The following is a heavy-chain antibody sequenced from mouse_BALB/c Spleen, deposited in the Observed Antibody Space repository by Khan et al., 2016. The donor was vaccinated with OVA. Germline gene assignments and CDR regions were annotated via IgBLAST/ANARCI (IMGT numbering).Heavy chain of an antibody. Sequence: EVQLQESGPGLVKPSQSLSLTCTVTGYSITSDYAWNWIRQFPGNKLEWMGYISYSGDTAYNPSLKSRISITRDTSKHQFFLQLNSVTTEDTATNYCASMILYYYCSNFEGYYFDYWGQGTTLTVSS. CDR2: ISYSGDT. CDR1: GYSITSDYA. V-gene: IGHV3-2*02. CDR3: ASMILYYYCSNFEGYYFDY. J-gene: IGHJ2*01. D-gene: IGHD1-1*01.